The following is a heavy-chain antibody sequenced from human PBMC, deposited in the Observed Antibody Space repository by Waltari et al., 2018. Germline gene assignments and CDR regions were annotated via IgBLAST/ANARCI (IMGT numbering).Heavy chain of an antibody. D-gene: IGHD3-16*02. Sequence: EVQLVESGGGLVEPGGSLRLSCAASGFTFRDHSMDWVRQAPGKGLEWVGRIRNRGNSDTTEYAASGKGRFTISRDDSKNSLYLQMNSLETEDTAVYYCARSNSYSPFDYWGQGILVTVSS. CDR3: ARSNSYSPFDY. CDR1: GFTFRDHS. J-gene: IGHJ4*02. CDR2: IRNRGNSDTT. V-gene: IGHV3-72*01.